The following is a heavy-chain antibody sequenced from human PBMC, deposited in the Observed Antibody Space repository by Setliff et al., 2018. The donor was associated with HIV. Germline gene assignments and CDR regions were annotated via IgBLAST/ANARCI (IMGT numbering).Heavy chain of an antibody. Sequence: GASVKVSCKASGYTFTNYDINWVRQATGQGLEWMGRMNPNSGNTEYAQQVQGRVTMTRNTSISTAYMELSSLRSEDTATYYCARGHSGNDYWGQGTLVTVSS. J-gene: IGHJ4*02. V-gene: IGHV1-8*02. CDR3: ARGHSGNDY. CDR1: GYTFTNYD. CDR2: MNPNSGNT. D-gene: IGHD1-1*01.